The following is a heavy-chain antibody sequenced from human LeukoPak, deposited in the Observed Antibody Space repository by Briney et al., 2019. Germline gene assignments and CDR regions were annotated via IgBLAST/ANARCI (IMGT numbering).Heavy chain of an antibody. CDR1: GFTFSNYY. Sequence: PGGSLRLSCAASGFTFSNYYMSWVRQAPGKGLEWVAHINKDGSEKYYVDSVKGRFTISRDNAKNSLYLQMNSLRVEDTAVYYCARDKVTYWGRGTLVTASS. J-gene: IGHJ4*02. V-gene: IGHV3-7*01. CDR2: INKDGSEK. CDR3: ARDKVTY.